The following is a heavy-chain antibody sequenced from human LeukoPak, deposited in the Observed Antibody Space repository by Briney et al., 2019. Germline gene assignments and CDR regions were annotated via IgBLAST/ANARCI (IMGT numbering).Heavy chain of an antibody. V-gene: IGHV4-39*07. CDR3: ARVEANPLYDDYGDNFDY. J-gene: IGHJ4*02. CDR2: IYYSGST. D-gene: IGHD4-17*01. Sequence: SETLSLTCTVSGGSISSSSYYWGWIRQPPGKGLEWIGSIYYSGSTYYNPSLKSRVTISVDTSKNQFSLKLSSVTAADTAVYYCARVEANPLYDDYGDNFDYWGQGTLVTVSS. CDR1: GGSISSSSYY.